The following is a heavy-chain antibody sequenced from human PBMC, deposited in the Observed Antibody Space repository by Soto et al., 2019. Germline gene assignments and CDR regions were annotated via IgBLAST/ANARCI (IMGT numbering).Heavy chain of an antibody. V-gene: IGHV3-23*01. J-gene: IGHJ4*02. CDR3: AIPSGLTVTGPDY. D-gene: IGHD6-19*01. CDR1: GFTFSNYA. CDR2: ISGNGDAT. Sequence: GGSLRLSCAASGFTFSNYAMSWVRQAPGKGLEWVSAISGNGDATYYADSVKGRVTISRDNSKNTLFLQMNSQRAEDTAVYYCAIPSGLTVTGPDYWGQGTLVTVSS.